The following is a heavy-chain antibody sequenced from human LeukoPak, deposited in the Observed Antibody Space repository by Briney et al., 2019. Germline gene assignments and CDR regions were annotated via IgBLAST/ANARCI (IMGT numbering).Heavy chain of an antibody. D-gene: IGHD3-9*01. CDR1: GFTFSSYG. J-gene: IGHJ4*02. CDR3: AKGGYFDFLTAYTLDY. Sequence: GGSLRLSCAASGFTFSSYGMHWVRQAPGKGLEWVAVISYDGSNKYYADSVKGRFTISRDNSKNTLYLQMNSLRAEDTALYYCAKGGYFDFLTAYTLDYWGQGTLVTVSS. CDR2: ISYDGSNK. V-gene: IGHV3-30*18.